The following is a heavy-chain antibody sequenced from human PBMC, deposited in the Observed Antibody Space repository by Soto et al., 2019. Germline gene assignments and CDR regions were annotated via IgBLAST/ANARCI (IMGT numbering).Heavy chain of an antibody. J-gene: IGHJ2*01. CDR1: GGTFSNYP. V-gene: IGHV1-69*12. D-gene: IGHD5-12*01. CDR2: IIPIFGTV. CDR3: ARGNHRWLQLWYFDL. Sequence: QVQLVQSGAEVKKPGPSVKVSCKASGGTFSNYPISWVRQAPGQGLEWMGGIIPIFGTVNYAQKFQGRVTMTADESTSTAYMELSSLRSEDTAVYYCARGNHRWLQLWYFDLWGRGTLVTVSS.